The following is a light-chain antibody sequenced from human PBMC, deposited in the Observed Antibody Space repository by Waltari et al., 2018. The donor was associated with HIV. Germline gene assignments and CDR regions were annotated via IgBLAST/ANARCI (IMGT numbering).Light chain of an antibody. CDR1: SSNIGRNT. CDR3: AAWDDSLDGWV. CDR2: SNK. Sequence: QPVLTQPPSASGAPGPRVTISCSGSSSNIGRNTVNLYQQLPGTAPKLPIYSNKQRRSGVPHRFSRATSGTSAALAISGLQSEDEADYHCAAWDDSLDGWVFGGGTKLTVL. J-gene: IGLJ3*02. V-gene: IGLV1-44*01.